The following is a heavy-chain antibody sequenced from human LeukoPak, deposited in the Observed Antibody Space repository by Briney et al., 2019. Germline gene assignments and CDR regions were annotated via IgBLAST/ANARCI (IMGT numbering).Heavy chain of an antibody. CDR2: IKQDGSEK. CDR3: ASLYDILTGYSTDY. D-gene: IGHD3-9*01. Sequence: GGSLRLSCAASGFTFSSYWMSWVRQAPGKGLEWVANIKQDGSEKYYVDSVKGRFTISRDNAKNSLYLQMNSLRAEDTAVYYCASLYDILTGYSTDYWGQGTLVTVSS. V-gene: IGHV3-7*03. J-gene: IGHJ4*02. CDR1: GFTFSSYW.